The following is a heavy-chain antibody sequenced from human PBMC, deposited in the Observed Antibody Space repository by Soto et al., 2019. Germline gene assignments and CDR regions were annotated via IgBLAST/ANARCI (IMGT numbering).Heavy chain of an antibody. CDR1: GGTFSSYT. V-gene: IGHV1-69*02. Sequence: GASVKVSCXASGGTFSSYTISWVRQDPGQGLEWMGRIIPILGIANYAQKFQGRVTITADKSTSTAYMELSSLRSEDTAVYYCARGPHYDILTGTPDYWGQGTLVTVSS. D-gene: IGHD3-9*01. CDR2: IIPILGIA. CDR3: ARGPHYDILTGTPDY. J-gene: IGHJ4*02.